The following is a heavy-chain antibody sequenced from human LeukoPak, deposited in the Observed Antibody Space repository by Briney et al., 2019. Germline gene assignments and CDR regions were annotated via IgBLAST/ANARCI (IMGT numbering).Heavy chain of an antibody. Sequence: PSETLSLTCTVSGGSISTSNYYWGWLRQPPGRGLEWIGNIFYSGSTYYSPSLRSRVTISLDTSRNQFSLKLNSVTAADTAVYYCARRTGGPRRDPPKPHYYGSGSLLQYYFDYWGQGTLVTVSS. D-gene: IGHD3-10*01. CDR1: GGSISTSNYY. V-gene: IGHV4-39*07. J-gene: IGHJ4*02. CDR2: IFYSGST. CDR3: ARRTGGPRRDPPKPHYYGSGSLLQYYFDY.